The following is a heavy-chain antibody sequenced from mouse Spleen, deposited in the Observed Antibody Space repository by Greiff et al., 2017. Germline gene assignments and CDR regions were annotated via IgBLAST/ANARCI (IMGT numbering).Heavy chain of an antibody. D-gene: IGHD2-4*01. CDR2: ISSGSSTI. CDR3: ARYDYDAY. V-gene: IGHV5-17*01. CDR1: GFTFSDYG. J-gene: IGHJ3*01. Sequence: EVKLVESGGGLVKPGGSLKLSCAASGFTFSDYGMHWVRQAPEKGLEWVAYISSGSSTIYYADTVKGRFTISRDNAKNTLFLQMTSLRSEDTAMYYCARYDYDAYWGQGTLVTVSA.